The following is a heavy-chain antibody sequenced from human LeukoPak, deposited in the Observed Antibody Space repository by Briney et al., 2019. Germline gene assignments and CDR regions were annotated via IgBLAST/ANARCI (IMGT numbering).Heavy chain of an antibody. Sequence: PGGSLRLSCAASGLTVSSSYMSWVHQAPGKGLEWVSIIYNDGSTYYADSMKGRFTISRDNSKNTLYLQVNSLRAEDTAMYYCARNILFAFDIWGQGTMVTVSS. V-gene: IGHV3-53*01. CDR3: ARNILFAFDI. CDR2: IYNDGST. J-gene: IGHJ3*02. CDR1: GLTVSSSY.